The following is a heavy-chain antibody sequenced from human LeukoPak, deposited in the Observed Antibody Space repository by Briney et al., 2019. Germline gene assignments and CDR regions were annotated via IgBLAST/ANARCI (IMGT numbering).Heavy chain of an antibody. CDR3: ARDGGSLRPYYYYYMDV. J-gene: IGHJ6*03. D-gene: IGHD1-26*01. V-gene: IGHV3-21*01. Sequence: GGSLRLSCAASGFTFSSYSMNWVRQALGKGLEWVSSISSSSSYIYYADSVKGRFTISRDNAKNSLYLQMNSLRAEDTAVYYCARDGGSLRPYYYYYMDVWGKGTTVTVSS. CDR2: ISSSSSYI. CDR1: GFTFSSYS.